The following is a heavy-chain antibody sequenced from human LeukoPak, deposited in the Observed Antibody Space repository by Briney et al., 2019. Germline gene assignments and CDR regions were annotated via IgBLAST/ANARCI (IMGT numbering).Heavy chain of an antibody. Sequence: GGSLRLSCSASGFTFSNSAVYWVRQTPGKGLEWVSSISGPGVHTYYADSVKGRFTISRDNSKNTLYLQMNSLRAEDTAVYYCAKEVVPTAEAFDPWGQGTLVTVSS. V-gene: IGHV3-23*01. CDR2: ISGPGVHT. CDR1: GFTFSNSA. J-gene: IGHJ5*02. D-gene: IGHD2-2*01. CDR3: AKEVVPTAEAFDP.